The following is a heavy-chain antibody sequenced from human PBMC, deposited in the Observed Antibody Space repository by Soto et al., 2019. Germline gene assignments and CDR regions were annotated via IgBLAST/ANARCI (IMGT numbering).Heavy chain of an antibody. CDR2: VKSETDGGTT. D-gene: IGHD3-3*01. CDR1: GFTFNNAW. Sequence: EVQLVETGGGLVRPGGSLRLSCAASGFTFNNAWMSWVRQAPGKGLEWVGRVKSETDGGTTDYAAAVKGIFTISRDDSRNTLYLQMNSLRPEDTAVYYCAAGTGRSDFDYWGQGTLVTVSS. CDR3: AAGTGRSDFDY. J-gene: IGHJ4*02. V-gene: IGHV3-15*01.